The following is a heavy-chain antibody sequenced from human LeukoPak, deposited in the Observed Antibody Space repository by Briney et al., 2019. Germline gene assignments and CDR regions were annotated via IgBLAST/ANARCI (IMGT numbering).Heavy chain of an antibody. V-gene: IGHV3-7*01. CDR1: GFTYSRYW. Sequence: GGSLRLSCVVSGFTYSRYWMTWFRQAPGKGLEGVANIKQDGSQKNYVDSVKGRFTISRDNSKNTLYLQMNSLRAEDTAVYYCARSLSSYYYMDVWGKGTTVTVSS. J-gene: IGHJ6*03. CDR3: ARSLSSYYYMDV. CDR2: IKQDGSQK.